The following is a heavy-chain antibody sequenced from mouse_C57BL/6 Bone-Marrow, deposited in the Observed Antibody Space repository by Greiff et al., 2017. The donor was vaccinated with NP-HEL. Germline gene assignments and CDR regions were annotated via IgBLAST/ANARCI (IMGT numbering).Heavy chain of an antibody. D-gene: IGHD2-1*01. CDR1: GFNIKDDY. J-gene: IGHJ2*01. CDR3: TLYGNYLDY. CDR2: IDPENGDT. Sequence: VQLKQSGAELVRPGASVKLSCTASGFNIKDDYMHWVKQRPEQGLEWIGWIDPENGDTEYASKFQGKATITADTSSNTAYLPLSSLTSEDTAVYYCTLYGNYLDYWGQGTTLTVSS. V-gene: IGHV14-4*01.